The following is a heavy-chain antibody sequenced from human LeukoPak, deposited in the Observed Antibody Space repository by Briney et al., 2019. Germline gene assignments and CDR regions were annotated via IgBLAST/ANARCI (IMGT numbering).Heavy chain of an antibody. CDR2: ISSSSNYI. CDR1: GFPFSSYN. CDR3: ARGKTSQNIVTRKTYNWFDP. D-gene: IGHD2/OR15-2a*01. Sequence: GSLRLSCAASGFPFSSYNMNWVRQAPGKGLEWVSSISSSSNYIYYADSVKGRFTISRDNAKNSLYLQMKSLRVEDTAVYYCARGKTSQNIVTRKTYNWFDPWGQGTLVTVSS. J-gene: IGHJ5*02. V-gene: IGHV3-21*01.